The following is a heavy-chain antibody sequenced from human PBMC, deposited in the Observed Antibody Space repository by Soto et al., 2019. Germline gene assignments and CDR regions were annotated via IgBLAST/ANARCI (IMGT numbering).Heavy chain of an antibody. CDR2: IVVGSGNT. Sequence: SVKVSCKASGFTVTSSAVQWVRQARGQRVEWIGWIVVGSGNTNYAQKLQERVPITRDMSTSTAYMELSSLRSEDTAVYYCAAAPTGYWYFDLWGRGTLVTVSS. CDR1: GFTVTSSA. J-gene: IGHJ2*01. V-gene: IGHV1-58*01. D-gene: IGHD4-17*01. CDR3: AAAPTGYWYFDL.